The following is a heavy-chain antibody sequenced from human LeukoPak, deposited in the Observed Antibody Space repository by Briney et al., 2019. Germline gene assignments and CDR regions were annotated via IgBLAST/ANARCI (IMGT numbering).Heavy chain of an antibody. J-gene: IGHJ4*02. Sequence: GGSLRLSCAASGFTVSSNYMSWVRQAPGKGLEWVSVIYSGGSTYYADSVKGRFTISRDNSKNTLYLQMNSLRAEDTAVYYCARAVGYCSGGSCYSLHFDYWGQGTLVTVSS. CDR1: GFTVSSNY. D-gene: IGHD2-15*01. CDR3: ARAVGYCSGGSCYSLHFDY. CDR2: IYSGGST. V-gene: IGHV3-66*01.